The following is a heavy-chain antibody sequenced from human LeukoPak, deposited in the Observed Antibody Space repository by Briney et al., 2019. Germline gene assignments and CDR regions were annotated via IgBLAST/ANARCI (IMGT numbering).Heavy chain of an antibody. V-gene: IGHV1-46*01. CDR2: INPSGGST. CDR1: GYTFTSYY. Sequence: ASVKVSCKASGYTFTSYYMHWVRQAPGQGLEWMGIINPSGGSTSYAQKFQGRVTMTRDTSTSTVYMELSSLRSEDTAVYYCARTLRRHCSGGSCYSPHLDYWGQGTLVTVSS. J-gene: IGHJ4*02. CDR3: ARTLRRHCSGGSCYSPHLDY. D-gene: IGHD2-15*01.